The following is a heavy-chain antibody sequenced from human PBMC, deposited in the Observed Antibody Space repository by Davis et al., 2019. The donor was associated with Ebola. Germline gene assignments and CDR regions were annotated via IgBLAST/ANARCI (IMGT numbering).Heavy chain of an antibody. J-gene: IGHJ3*02. CDR2: IKQDGSEK. Sequence: PGGSLRLSCAASGFTFSSYWMSWVRQAPGKGLEWVANIKQDGSEKYYVDSVKGRFTISRDNAKNSLYLQMNSLRAEDTAVYYCTAYSRQSGKESSLPFDIWGQGTMVTVSS. CDR1: GFTFSSYW. V-gene: IGHV3-7*03. CDR3: TAYSRQSGKESSLPFDI. D-gene: IGHD5-18*01.